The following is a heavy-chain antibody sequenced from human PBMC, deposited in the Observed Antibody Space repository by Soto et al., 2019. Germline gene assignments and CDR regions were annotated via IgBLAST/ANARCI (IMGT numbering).Heavy chain of an antibody. J-gene: IGHJ4*02. CDR3: AREDMSGTYYIDS. Sequence: LSLTCSVSGGSLSIQIHFWTWIRQAPGKGLEWIGYVYYRWITNSNPSLNSRVTITADTSNNQIYLSLTSVTAADTAVYYGAREDMSGTYYIDSWGQGTLVTVS. V-gene: IGHV4-61*01. CDR1: GGSLSIQIHF. CDR2: VYYRWIT. D-gene: IGHD1-26*01.